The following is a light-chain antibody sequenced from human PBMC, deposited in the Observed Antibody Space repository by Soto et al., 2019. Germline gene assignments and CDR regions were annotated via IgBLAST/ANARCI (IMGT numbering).Light chain of an antibody. CDR3: QKFNSWPRT. Sequence: IVMTQSPATVSGSPGERVTLSCRASQSVSGNVAWYHQKPGQPPRLLVYGASTTATDIPARFFGSGSETDFTLTITRLQSEDFGIYYCQKFNSWPRTFGQGTKVDI. CDR1: QSVSGN. V-gene: IGKV3-15*01. CDR2: GAS. J-gene: IGKJ1*01.